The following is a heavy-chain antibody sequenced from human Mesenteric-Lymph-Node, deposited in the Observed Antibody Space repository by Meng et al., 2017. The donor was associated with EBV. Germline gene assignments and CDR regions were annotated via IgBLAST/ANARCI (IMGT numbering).Heavy chain of an antibody. D-gene: IGHD3-3*01. J-gene: IGHJ4*02. V-gene: IGHV3-11*06. CDR3: ARDSYDFWSGFYFDY. Sequence: QGQLVECGGGLVKPGGSLRLSCAASGFTFSDYYMGWIRQAPGKGLEWVSSISSSSSYIYYADSVKGRFTISRDNAKNSLYLQMNSLRAEDTAVYYCARDSYDFWSGFYFDYWGQGTLVTVSS. CDR1: GFTFSDYY. CDR2: ISSSSSYI.